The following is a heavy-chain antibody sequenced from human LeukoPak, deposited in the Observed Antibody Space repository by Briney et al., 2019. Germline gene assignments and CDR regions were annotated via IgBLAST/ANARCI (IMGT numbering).Heavy chain of an antibody. D-gene: IGHD2-2*01. CDR3: ARKYCSTTSCLFDN. V-gene: IGHV3-48*03. Sequence: GGSLRLSCAASGFTFSSYEMNWVRQAPGKGLQWVSDISSSGTTIYYADSVKGRFTISRDNAKNSLYLQMNSLRAEDTDVYYCARKYCSTTSCLFDNWGQGTLVTVSS. CDR2: ISSSGTTI. J-gene: IGHJ4*02. CDR1: GFTFSSYE.